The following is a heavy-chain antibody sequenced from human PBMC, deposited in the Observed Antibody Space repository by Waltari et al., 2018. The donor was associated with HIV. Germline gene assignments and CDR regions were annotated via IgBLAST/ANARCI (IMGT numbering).Heavy chain of an antibody. D-gene: IGHD3-22*01. CDR2: ISYDGSDK. Sequence: QVHLVESGGGVVQPGRSLRLSCAASGFTFSTYVMHWVRQAPGKGLEWVADISYDGSDKHHADSVKGRFTISRDNSRNTLYLQMNSLRPEDTAVYFCAREFYYDSTGYNSGFDYWGQGTLVTVSS. V-gene: IGHV3-30*01. J-gene: IGHJ4*02. CDR1: GFTFSTYV. CDR3: AREFYYDSTGYNSGFDY.